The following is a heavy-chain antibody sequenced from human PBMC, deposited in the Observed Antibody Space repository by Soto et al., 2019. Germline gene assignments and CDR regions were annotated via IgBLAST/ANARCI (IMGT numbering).Heavy chain of an antibody. Sequence: EVQLVESGGGLVKRGGSLRQSCAASEFTVSDAWMTWVRQAPGKGLEWVGRIANKAAGGTADYAAPVRGRFIISTDPSEDTLHLQMNSLTTEDTAVYFCVTMGRGYFNSWGRGTLVTVSS. V-gene: IGHV3-15*04. CDR1: EFTVSDAW. CDR3: VTMGRGYFNS. D-gene: IGHD3-9*01. CDR2: IANKAAGGTA. J-gene: IGHJ5*02.